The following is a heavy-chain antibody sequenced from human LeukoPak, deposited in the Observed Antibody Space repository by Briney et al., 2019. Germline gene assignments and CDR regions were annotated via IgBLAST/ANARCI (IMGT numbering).Heavy chain of an antibody. V-gene: IGHV4-59*01. CDR2: IYYSGST. J-gene: IGHJ6*04. CDR1: GGSISSYY. CDR3: ARYCSSTSCPGGYYGMDV. Sequence: SETLSLTCTVSGGSISSYYWSWIRQPPGKGLEWIGYIYYSGSTNYNPSLESRVTISVDTFKNQFSLKLSSVTAADTAVYYCARYCSSTSCPGGYYGMDVWGKGTTVTVSS. D-gene: IGHD2-2*01.